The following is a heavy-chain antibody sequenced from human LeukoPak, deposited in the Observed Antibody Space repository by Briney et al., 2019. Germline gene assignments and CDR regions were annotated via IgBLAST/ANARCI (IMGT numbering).Heavy chain of an antibody. CDR2: ISGTSTYI. D-gene: IGHD1-7*01. Sequence: GGSLRLSCATSGFTFDKYFIHWVRQAPGKGLDWVSSISGTSTYIDYADSVKGRFTISRDNAKNSLYLQMNSLRAEDTAIYYCAREDDWNYEDYWGQGTLVTVSS. V-gene: IGHV3-21*01. CDR3: AREDDWNYEDY. J-gene: IGHJ4*02. CDR1: GFTFDKYF.